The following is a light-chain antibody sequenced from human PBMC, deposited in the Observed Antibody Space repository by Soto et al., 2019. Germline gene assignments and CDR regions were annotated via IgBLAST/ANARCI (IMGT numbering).Light chain of an antibody. J-gene: IGKJ4*01. CDR2: AAS. CDR3: QQRNSYPPT. V-gene: IGKV1-9*01. CDR1: QGIRGP. Sequence: DIKYAQSPSSLSAFVRARATIPCLACQGIRGPGAGYHENPGNVPKLLIYAASTLQSRVPSIFSVSGSGTDFTLTISSLQPEDFATYYCQQRNSYPPTFGGGTKVDIK.